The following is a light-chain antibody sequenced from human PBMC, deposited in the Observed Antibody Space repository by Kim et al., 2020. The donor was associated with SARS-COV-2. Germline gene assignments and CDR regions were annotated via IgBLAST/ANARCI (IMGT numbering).Light chain of an antibody. CDR2: DND. CDR1: SFNIGNNY. J-gene: IGLJ2*01. CDR3: GTWDSSLSAVV. Sequence: GQKVTISCSGSSFNIGNNYVSWYQQFSGTAPKLLIYDNDKRPSGIPDRFSGSKSGTSATLGITGLQTGDEADYYCGTWDSSLSAVVFGGGTQLTVL. V-gene: IGLV1-51*01.